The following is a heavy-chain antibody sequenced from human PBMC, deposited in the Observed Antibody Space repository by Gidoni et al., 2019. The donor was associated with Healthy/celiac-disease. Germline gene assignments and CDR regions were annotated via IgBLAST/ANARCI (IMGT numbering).Heavy chain of an antibody. CDR3: AKDIFRGGYNWNGPDY. D-gene: IGHD1-20*01. CDR1: GFTFDDYA. J-gene: IGHJ4*02. Sequence: EVQLVESGGVVVQPGGSLRLSCAASGFTFDDYAMHWVRQAPGKGLEWVSLLTWDGVNTYYADSVKGRFTISRDNSKNSLYLQMNSLRAEDTALYYCAKDIFRGGYNWNGPDYWGQGTLVTVSS. CDR2: LTWDGVNT. V-gene: IGHV3-43D*03.